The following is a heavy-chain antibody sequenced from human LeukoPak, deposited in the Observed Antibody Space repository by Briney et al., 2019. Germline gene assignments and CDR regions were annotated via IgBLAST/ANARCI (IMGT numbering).Heavy chain of an antibody. D-gene: IGHD3-10*01. Sequence: PSETLSLTCAVYGGSFSGYYWSWIRQPPGKGLEWIGEINHSGSTNYNPSLKSRVTISVDTSKNQFSLKLSSVTAADTAVYYCARLQDLWFGEFLFDYWGQGTLVTVSS. CDR1: GGSFSGYY. J-gene: IGHJ4*02. V-gene: IGHV4-34*01. CDR3: ARLQDLWFGEFLFDY. CDR2: INHSGST.